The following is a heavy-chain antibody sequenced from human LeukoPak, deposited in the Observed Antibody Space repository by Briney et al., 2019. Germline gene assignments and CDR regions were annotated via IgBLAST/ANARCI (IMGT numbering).Heavy chain of an antibody. CDR3: TIRSPRGPLDY. CDR1: GFTFSNAW. CDR2: IKSKTDGGTT. Sequence: GGSLRLSCAASGFTFSNAWMSWVHQAPGKGLEWVGRIKSKTDGGTTDYAAPVKGRFTISRDDSKNTLYLQMNSLKTEDTAVYYCTIRSPRGPLDYWGQGTLVTVSS. V-gene: IGHV3-15*01. J-gene: IGHJ4*02. D-gene: IGHD3-10*01.